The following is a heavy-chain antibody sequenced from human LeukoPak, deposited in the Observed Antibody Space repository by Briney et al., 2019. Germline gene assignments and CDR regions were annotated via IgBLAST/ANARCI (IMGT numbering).Heavy chain of an antibody. Sequence: SETLSLTCTVSGGSISSGGYYWSWIRQHPGKGLEWIGYIYYSGSIYYNPSLKSRVTISVDTSKNQFSLKLSSVTAADTAVYYCARDRSSSSSNPWFDPWGQGTLVTVSS. CDR2: IYYSGSI. CDR1: GGSISSGGYY. V-gene: IGHV4-31*03. CDR3: ARDRSSSSSNPWFDP. J-gene: IGHJ5*02. D-gene: IGHD6-6*01.